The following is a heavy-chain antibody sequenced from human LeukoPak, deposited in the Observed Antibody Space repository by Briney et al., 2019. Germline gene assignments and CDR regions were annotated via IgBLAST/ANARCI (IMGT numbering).Heavy chain of an antibody. D-gene: IGHD5-12*01. J-gene: IGHJ4*02. CDR2: IYHSGST. CDR1: GGSNSTYY. V-gene: IGHV4-59*01. CDR3: ARGGGYASPIGY. Sequence: SETLTLTCTHSGGSNSTYYWSWIRQPPGKKLEWIGYIYHSGSTNYNPSLKSRVTISVDTSKNQFSLKLSSVTAADTAVYYCARGGGYASPIGYWGQGALVTVSS.